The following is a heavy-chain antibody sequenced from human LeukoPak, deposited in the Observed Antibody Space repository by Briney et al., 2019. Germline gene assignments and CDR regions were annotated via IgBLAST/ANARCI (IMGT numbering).Heavy chain of an antibody. V-gene: IGHV1-3*01. Sequence: VASVKVSCKASGYTFTTYVMHWVRQAPGQRLEWMGWLNAGNGLTKYSQKFQGTVTITRDTSASTAYMELSSLRSEDTAVYYCATSRNSARGIDYWGQGTLVTVSS. CDR2: LNAGNGLT. J-gene: IGHJ4*02. CDR1: GYTFTTYV. D-gene: IGHD2-15*01. CDR3: ATSRNSARGIDY.